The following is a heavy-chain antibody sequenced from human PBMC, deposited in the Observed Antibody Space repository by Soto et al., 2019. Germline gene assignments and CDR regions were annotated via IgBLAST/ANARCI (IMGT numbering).Heavy chain of an antibody. V-gene: IGHV3-30*03. CDR3: ARDPTDTFWSGLGSYRMDV. D-gene: IGHD3-3*01. Sequence: GGSLRLSCAASGFTFSTYFIHWVRQAPGQGLEWVAAISFSGGNIYYADAVKGRFTISRDNSKNTLYLEMSNLRAEDTALYFCARDPTDTFWSGLGSYRMDVWGQGTSVTVSS. J-gene: IGHJ6*02. CDR1: GFTFSTYF. CDR2: ISFSGGNI.